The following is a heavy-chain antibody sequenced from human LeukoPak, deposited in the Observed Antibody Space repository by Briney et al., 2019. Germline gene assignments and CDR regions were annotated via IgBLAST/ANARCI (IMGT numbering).Heavy chain of an antibody. V-gene: IGHV3-30*18. CDR2: ISHDGSNK. J-gene: IGHJ4*02. CDR1: GFTFSTYD. CDR3: AKYRYCSGGSCYELDF. D-gene: IGHD2-15*01. Sequence: PGGSLRLSCAASGFTFSTYDMHWGRRAPGKGLEWVAVISHDGSNKYHADSVKARFTISRDNFKNTLYLQMNSLRAEDTAMYYCAKYRYCSGGSCYELDFWGQGTLVTVSS.